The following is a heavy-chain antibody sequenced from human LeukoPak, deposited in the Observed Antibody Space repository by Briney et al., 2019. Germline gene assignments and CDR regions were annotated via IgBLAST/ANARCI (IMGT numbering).Heavy chain of an antibody. V-gene: IGHV1-2*02. J-gene: IGHJ4*02. D-gene: IGHD6-19*01. Sequence: ASVKVSCKASGYTFTGYYMHWVRQAPGQGLEWMGWINPNSGGTNYAQKFQGRVTMTRDTSISTAYMELSRLRSDDTAVYYCARVHPIAVAGTDCWGQGTLVTVSS. CDR1: GYTFTGYY. CDR2: INPNSGGT. CDR3: ARVHPIAVAGTDC.